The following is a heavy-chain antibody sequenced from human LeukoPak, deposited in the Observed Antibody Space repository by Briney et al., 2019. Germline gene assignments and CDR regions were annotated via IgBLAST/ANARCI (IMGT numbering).Heavy chain of an antibody. Sequence: GGSLRLSCAGYGFTFRSYGIHWVRQAPGKGLEWVAFIRYDGSTKYYADSVKGRFTMSRDNSRNTLYLEMNSLRAEDTAVYYCARDQDYHVSDSWYDAFDVWGRGTMVTVSP. CDR3: ARDQDYHVSDSWYDAFDV. CDR1: GFTFRSYG. D-gene: IGHD3/OR15-3a*01. J-gene: IGHJ3*01. V-gene: IGHV3-30*02. CDR2: IRYDGSTK.